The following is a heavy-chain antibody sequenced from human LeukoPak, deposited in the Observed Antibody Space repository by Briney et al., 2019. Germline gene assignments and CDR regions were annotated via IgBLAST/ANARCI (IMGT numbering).Heavy chain of an antibody. CDR2: ISSSSSYI. CDR1: GFTFSSYS. D-gene: IGHD2-2*01. V-gene: IGHV3-21*01. Sequence: GGSLRLSCAASGFTFSSYSMNWVRQAPGKGLEWVSSISSSSSYIYYADSVKGRFTISRDNAKNSLYLQMNSLRAEDTAVYYCARVGTRYQLLRGFDYWGQGTLVTVSS. CDR3: ARVGTRYQLLRGFDY. J-gene: IGHJ4*02.